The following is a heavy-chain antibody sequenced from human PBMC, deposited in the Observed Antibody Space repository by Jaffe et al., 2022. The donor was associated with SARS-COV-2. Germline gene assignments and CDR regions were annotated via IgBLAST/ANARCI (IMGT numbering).Heavy chain of an antibody. CDR3: ARENYYDSSGYSAAFDI. CDR1: GFTFSSYW. CDR2: INSDGSST. Sequence: EVQLVESGGGLVQPGGSLRLSCAASGFTFSSYWMHWVRQAPGKGLVWVSRINSDGSSTSYADSVKGRFTISRDNAKNTLYLQMNSLRAEDTAVYYCARENYYDSSGYSAAFDIWGQGTMVTVSS. J-gene: IGHJ3*02. D-gene: IGHD3-22*01. V-gene: IGHV3-74*01.